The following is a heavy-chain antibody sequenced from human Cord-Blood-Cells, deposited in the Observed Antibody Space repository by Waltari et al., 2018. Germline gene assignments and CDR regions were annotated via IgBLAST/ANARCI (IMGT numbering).Heavy chain of an antibody. CDR3: ARGSAVLLWFGESDAFDI. CDR2: INHSGST. D-gene: IGHD3-10*01. Sequence: QVQLQQWGAGLLKPSETLSLTCAVYGGSFSGSYWSWIRQPPGKGLEWIGEINHSGSTNYNPSLKSRVTISVDTSKNQFSLKLSSVTAADTAVYYCARGSAVLLWFGESDAFDIWGQGTMVTVSS. J-gene: IGHJ3*02. V-gene: IGHV4-34*01. CDR1: GGSFSGSY.